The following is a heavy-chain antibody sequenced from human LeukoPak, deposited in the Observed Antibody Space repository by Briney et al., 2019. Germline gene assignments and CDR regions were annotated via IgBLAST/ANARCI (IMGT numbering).Heavy chain of an antibody. V-gene: IGHV4-31*03. CDR3: ARSLRQWPDHEFDP. D-gene: IGHD3-16*01. Sequence: SETLSLTCTVSGGSISSGGYYWSWIRQHPGKGLEWIGYIYYSGSTYYNPSLKSRVTISADTSKNQFSLKLSSVTAADTAVYYCARSLRQWPDHEFDPWGQGTLVTVSS. CDR2: IYYSGST. J-gene: IGHJ5*02. CDR1: GGSISSGGYY.